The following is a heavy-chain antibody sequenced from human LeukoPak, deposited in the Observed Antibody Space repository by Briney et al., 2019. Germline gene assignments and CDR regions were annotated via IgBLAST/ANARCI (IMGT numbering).Heavy chain of an antibody. CDR1: GFTVSSNY. CDR3: ARAYSGYDPYFDY. Sequence: GGSLRLSCAASGFTVSSNYTSWVRQAPGKGLEWVSVIYSGGSTYYADSVKGRFTISRDNSKNTLYLQMNSLRAEDTAVYYCARAYSGYDPYFDYWGQGTLVTVSS. J-gene: IGHJ4*02. D-gene: IGHD5-12*01. CDR2: IYSGGST. V-gene: IGHV3-53*01.